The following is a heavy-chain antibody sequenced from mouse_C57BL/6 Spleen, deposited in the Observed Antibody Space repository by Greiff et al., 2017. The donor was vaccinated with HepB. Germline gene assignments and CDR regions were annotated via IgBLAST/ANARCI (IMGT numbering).Heavy chain of an antibody. J-gene: IGHJ3*01. Sequence: GQLKESGGGLVQPKGSLKLSCAASGFSFNTYAMNWVRQAPGKGLEWVARIRSKSNNYATYYADSVKDRFTISRDDSESMLYLQMNNLKTEDTAMYYCVSSFIYYDYDGFAYWGQGTLVTVSA. CDR2: IRSKSNNYAT. CDR3: VSSFIYYDYDGFAY. D-gene: IGHD2-4*01. CDR1: GFSFNTYA. V-gene: IGHV10-1*01.